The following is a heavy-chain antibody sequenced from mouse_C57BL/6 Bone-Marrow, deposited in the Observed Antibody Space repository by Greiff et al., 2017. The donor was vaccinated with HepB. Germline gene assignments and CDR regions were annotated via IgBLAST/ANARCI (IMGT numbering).Heavy chain of an antibody. D-gene: IGHD1-1*01. J-gene: IGHJ4*01. CDR3: ARLVLRYLYAMDY. V-gene: IGHV1-81*01. Sequence: VQLQESGAELARPGASVKLSCKASGYTFTSYGISWVKQRTGQGLEWIGEIYPRSGNTYYNEKFKGKATLTADKSSSTAYMELRSLTSEDSAVYFCARLVLRYLYAMDYWGQGTSVTVSS. CDR2: IYPRSGNT. CDR1: GYTFTSYG.